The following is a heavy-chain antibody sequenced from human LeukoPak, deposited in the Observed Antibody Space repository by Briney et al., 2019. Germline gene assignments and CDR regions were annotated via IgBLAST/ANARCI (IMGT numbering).Heavy chain of an antibody. V-gene: IGHV3-33*01. Sequence: PWGALRLSCATSGFTFSGYGMHWVRQAPGKGLEGVTVIWSDGSNKYYADSVKGRFTISRDNSKNTLYLQMNSLRAEDTAVYYCVRGYYTGRGHHFEYWGQGTLVTVSS. CDR3: VRGYYTGRGHHFEY. CDR1: GFTFSGYG. J-gene: IGHJ4*02. CDR2: IWSDGSNK. D-gene: IGHD2-8*02.